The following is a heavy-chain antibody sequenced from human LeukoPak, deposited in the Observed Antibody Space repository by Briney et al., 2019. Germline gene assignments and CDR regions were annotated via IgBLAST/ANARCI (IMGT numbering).Heavy chain of an antibody. J-gene: IGHJ5*01. CDR1: GFTFNHYW. CDR3: ARDPLRRYDS. CDR2: IEYDGSEK. V-gene: IGHV3-7*01. Sequence: GGSLRLSCAASGFTFNHYWMAWVRQAPGKGLEWVASIEYDGSEKKYVDSVKGRFTISGDDAKNSLYLQMSSLRVEDTAVYYCARDPLRRYDSWGQGTLVTVSS.